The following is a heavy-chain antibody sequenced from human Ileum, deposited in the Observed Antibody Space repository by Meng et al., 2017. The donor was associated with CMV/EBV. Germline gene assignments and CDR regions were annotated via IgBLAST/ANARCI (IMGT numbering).Heavy chain of an antibody. CDR2: ICHYGNNT. J-gene: IGHJ4*02. CDR3: TTDTSCRIDS. CDR1: EFTFSSYV. V-gene: IGHV3-74*03. Sequence: LVAVGGGLVLSFGSLSAACGASEFTFSSYVMRWVPPGAGKGLGWVLHICHYGNNTMYAVSVKGRFTVYTEKAKNTLYVQMNNLRAEDTAVYYCTTDTSCRIDSWGQGTLVTVSS.